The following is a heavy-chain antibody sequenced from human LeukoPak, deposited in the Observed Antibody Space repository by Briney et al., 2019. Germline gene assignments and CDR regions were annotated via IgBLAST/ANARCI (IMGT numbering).Heavy chain of an antibody. J-gene: IGHJ5*02. CDR1: GGSISTYY. CDR2: IYYSGST. Sequence: SETLSLTCSVSGGSISTYYWSWIRQPPGKGLEWIGYIYYSGSTDYNPSVKSRVSISVDTSKNQFSLKLSSVTAADTAVYYCARDDSRGYYSWFDPWGQGTLVTVSS. V-gene: IGHV4-59*01. D-gene: IGHD3-22*01. CDR3: ARDDSRGYYSWFDP.